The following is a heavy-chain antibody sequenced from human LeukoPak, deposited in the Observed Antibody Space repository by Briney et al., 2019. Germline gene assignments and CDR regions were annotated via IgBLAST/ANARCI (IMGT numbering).Heavy chain of an antibody. D-gene: IGHD5-24*01. V-gene: IGHV4-34*01. J-gene: IGHJ3*02. CDR3: ARHLSSRGWLQMINAFDI. Sequence: SETLSLTCAVYGGSFSGYYWSWIRQPPGKGLEWIGEINHSGSTNYNPSLKSRVTISVDTSKNQFSLKLSSVTAADTAVYYCARHLSSRGWLQMINAFDIWGQGTMVTVSS. CDR2: INHSGST. CDR1: GGSFSGYY.